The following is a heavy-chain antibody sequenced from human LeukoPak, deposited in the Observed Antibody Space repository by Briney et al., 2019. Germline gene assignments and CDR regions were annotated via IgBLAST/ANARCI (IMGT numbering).Heavy chain of an antibody. CDR2: ISGYNDNT. V-gene: IGHV1-18*01. J-gene: IGHJ4*02. CDR3: ARDLSIVAEPDY. D-gene: IGHD3-22*01. CDR1: GYPFTSYG. Sequence: ASVKVSCKASGYPFTSYGITWVRQAPGQGLEWMGWISGYNDNTNYAQKLQGRVTMTTDTSTSTAYMELRSLRSDDTAVYYCARDLSIVAEPDYWGQGTLVTVSS.